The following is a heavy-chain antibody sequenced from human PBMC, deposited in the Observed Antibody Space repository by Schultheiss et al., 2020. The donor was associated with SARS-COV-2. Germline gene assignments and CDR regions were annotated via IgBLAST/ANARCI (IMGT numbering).Heavy chain of an antibody. J-gene: IGHJ6*02. V-gene: IGHV4-34*01. CDR3: ARGGGNPGYYYYGMDV. Sequence: SETLSLTCAVYGGSFSGYYWSWIRQPPGKGLEWIGEINHSGSTNYNPSLKSRVTMSVDTSKNQFSLKLSSVTAADTAVYYCARGGGNPGYYYYGMDVWGQGTTVTVSS. CDR1: GGSFSGYY. CDR2: INHSGST. D-gene: IGHD4-23*01.